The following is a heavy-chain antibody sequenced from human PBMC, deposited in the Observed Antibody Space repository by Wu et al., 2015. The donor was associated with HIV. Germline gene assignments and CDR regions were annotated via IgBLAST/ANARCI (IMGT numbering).Heavy chain of an antibody. CDR1: GGTFSSYA. D-gene: IGHD3-10*01. CDR2: IIPIFGTT. V-gene: IGHV1-69*05. CDR3: ASGVWFGESKLYYFDY. J-gene: IGHJ4*02. Sequence: QVQLVQSGAEVKKPGSSVKVSCKASGGTFSSYAISWVRQAPGQGLEWMGGIIPIFGTTNYAQKFQGRVTMTTDTSTSTADMELRSLRSDDTAVYYCASGVWFGESKLYYFDYWGQGTLVTVSS.